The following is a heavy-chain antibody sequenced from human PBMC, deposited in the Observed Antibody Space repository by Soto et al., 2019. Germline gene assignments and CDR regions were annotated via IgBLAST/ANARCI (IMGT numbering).Heavy chain of an antibody. J-gene: IGHJ6*02. CDR2: IGTKVSGGTT. CDR1: GFIFRDYA. Sequence: PGGSLRLSCTSSGFIFRDYAVSWVRQAPGKGLERVGFIGTKVSGGTTQYAASVKGRFTVSRDDSKSIAYLQMNSLKTEDTAVYYCARDNSGYDYCDRYFYYGMDVWGLGTTVTVSS. CDR3: ARDNSGYDYCDRYFYYGMDV. V-gene: IGHV3-49*04. D-gene: IGHD5-12*01.